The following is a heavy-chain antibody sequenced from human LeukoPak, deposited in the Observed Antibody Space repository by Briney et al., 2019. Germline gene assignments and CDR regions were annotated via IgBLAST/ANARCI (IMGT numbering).Heavy chain of an antibody. D-gene: IGHD3-3*01. J-gene: IGHJ6*02. Sequence: GGSLRLSCAASGFTFSGSAMRWVRQASGKGLEWVGRIRSKANSYATAYAASVKGRFTVPRDDSKNTAYLQMNSLKTEDTAVYYCTRHNYDFWSGYYTSASYYYGMDVWGQGTTVTVSS. CDR2: IRSKANSYAT. CDR3: TRHNYDFWSGYYTSASYYYGMDV. V-gene: IGHV3-73*01. CDR1: GFTFSGSA.